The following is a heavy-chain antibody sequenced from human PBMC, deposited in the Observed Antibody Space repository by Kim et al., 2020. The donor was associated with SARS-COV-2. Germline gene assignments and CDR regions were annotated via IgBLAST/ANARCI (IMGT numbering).Heavy chain of an antibody. CDR2: INHSGST. CDR3: ARGDILTGYLRFDP. J-gene: IGHJ5*02. D-gene: IGHD3-9*01. Sequence: SETLSLTCAVYGGSFSGYYWSWIRQPPGKGLEWIGEINHSGSTNYNPSLKSRVTISVDTSKNQFSLKLSSVTAADTAVYYCARGDILTGYLRFDPWGQGTLVTVSS. CDR1: GGSFSGYY. V-gene: IGHV4-34*01.